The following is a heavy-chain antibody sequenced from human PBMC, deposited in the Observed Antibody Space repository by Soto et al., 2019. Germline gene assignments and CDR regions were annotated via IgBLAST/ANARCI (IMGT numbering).Heavy chain of an antibody. D-gene: IGHD6-6*01. CDR3: TTPSYPQYSSSPQYDY. Sequence: PWGSLRLSCAASGFTFSNGWMNWVRQAPWKGLEWVGRIKPKADGGTTDYAEPVKDRFTISRDDSKNTLFLQMNDLKTADTAVYYCTTPSYPQYSSSPQYDYWGPGTLVTVSS. CDR2: IKPKADGGTT. CDR1: GFTFSNGW. V-gene: IGHV3-15*07. J-gene: IGHJ4*02.